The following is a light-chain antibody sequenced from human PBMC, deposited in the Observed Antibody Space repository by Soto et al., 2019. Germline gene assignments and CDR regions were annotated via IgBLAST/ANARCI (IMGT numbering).Light chain of an antibody. V-gene: IGLV2-14*03. CDR3: SSFTSDRIYV. J-gene: IGLJ1*01. Sequence: QSALTQPTSVSGSPGQSITISCTGNHNDIGTHDYVSWYQQHPGRAPRLLIYGVTTRPSGISDRFSASKSGLTASLTISGLQPEDEADYYCSSFTSDRIYVFGPGTKLTVL. CDR2: GVT. CDR1: HNDIGTHDY.